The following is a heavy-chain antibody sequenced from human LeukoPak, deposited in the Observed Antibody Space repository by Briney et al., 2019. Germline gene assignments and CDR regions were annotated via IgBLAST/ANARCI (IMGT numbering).Heavy chain of an antibody. CDR3: AKDGRPFDL. CDR1: GFTFDDYA. CDR2: ISWNSGSI. Sequence: SLRLSCAASGFTFDDYAMHWVRQAPGKGLEWVSGISWNSGSIGYADSVKGRFTISRDNAKNSLYLQMNSLRAEDMALYYCAKDGRPFDLWGRGTLVTVSS. V-gene: IGHV3-9*03. J-gene: IGHJ2*01.